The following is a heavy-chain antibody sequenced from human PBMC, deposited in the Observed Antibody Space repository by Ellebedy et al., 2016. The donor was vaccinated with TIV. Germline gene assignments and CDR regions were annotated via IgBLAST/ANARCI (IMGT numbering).Heavy chain of an antibody. V-gene: IGHV3-21*01. CDR1: GFTFSYYR. Sequence: GESLKISCAASGFTFSYYRMNWVRQAPGKGLEWVSSITRSTDFIYYSDSTRGRFTISRDNAKNSLYLQMDSLRAENTAVYYCARGLGSGSKYYFDYWGQGTLVTVSS. CDR3: ARGLGSGSKYYFDY. D-gene: IGHD3-22*01. J-gene: IGHJ4*02. CDR2: ITRSTDFI.